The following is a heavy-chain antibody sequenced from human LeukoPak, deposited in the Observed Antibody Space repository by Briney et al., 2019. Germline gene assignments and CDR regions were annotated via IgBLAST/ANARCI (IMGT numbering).Heavy chain of an antibody. Sequence: SETLSLTCAVYGGSFSGYYWSWIRQPPGKGLEWIGEINHSGSTNYNPSPKSRVTISVDTSKNQFSLKLSSVTAADTAVYYCARGRRGGYYYGSGSYLYFDYWGQGTLVTVSS. J-gene: IGHJ4*02. CDR3: ARGRRGGYYYGSGSYLYFDY. CDR2: INHSGST. CDR1: GGSFSGYY. D-gene: IGHD3-10*01. V-gene: IGHV4-34*01.